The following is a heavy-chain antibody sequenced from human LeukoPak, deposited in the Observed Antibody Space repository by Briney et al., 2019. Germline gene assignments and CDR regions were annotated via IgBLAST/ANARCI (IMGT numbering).Heavy chain of an antibody. CDR1: GGSFSGYY. CDR2: INHSGST. J-gene: IGHJ4*02. CDR3: ARDSTFGYSSGFDY. Sequence: PSETLSLTCAVYGGSFSGYYWSWIRQPPGKGLEWIGEINHSGSTNYNPSLKSRVTISVDTSKNQFSLKLSSVTAADTAVYYCARDSTFGYSSGFDYWGQGTLVTVSS. V-gene: IGHV4-34*01. D-gene: IGHD6-19*01.